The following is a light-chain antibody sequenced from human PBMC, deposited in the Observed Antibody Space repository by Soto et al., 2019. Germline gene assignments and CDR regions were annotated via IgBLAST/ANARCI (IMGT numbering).Light chain of an antibody. Sequence: EIVLTQSPGTLSLSPGERATLSCRASQSVSSSYLAWYQQKPGQAPRLLIYGASSRATGIPDRFSGSGSGTDFTLTISRLEPEDFAVSYCQQYGSSLLTFGPGTKVDIK. J-gene: IGKJ3*01. CDR2: GAS. V-gene: IGKV3-20*01. CDR3: QQYGSSLLT. CDR1: QSVSSSY.